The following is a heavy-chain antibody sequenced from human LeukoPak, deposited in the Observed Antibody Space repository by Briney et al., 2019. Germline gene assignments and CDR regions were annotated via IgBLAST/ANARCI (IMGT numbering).Heavy chain of an antibody. Sequence: SETLSLTCTVSGGSISSYYWSWIRQPAGKGLEWIGRIYTSGSTNYNPSLKSRVTMSVDTSKNQFSLKLSSVTAADTAVYYCARLVLYYGSGSYYKPPDYRGQGTLVTVSS. D-gene: IGHD3-10*01. J-gene: IGHJ4*02. V-gene: IGHV4-4*07. CDR3: ARLVLYYGSGSYYKPPDY. CDR2: IYTSGST. CDR1: GGSISSYY.